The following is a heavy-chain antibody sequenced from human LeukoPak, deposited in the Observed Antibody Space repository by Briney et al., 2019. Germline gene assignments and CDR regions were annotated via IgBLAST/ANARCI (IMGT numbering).Heavy chain of an antibody. CDR2: INHSGST. J-gene: IGHJ4*02. CDR3: ASRGVRGAFFDY. V-gene: IGHV4-34*01. Sequence: SETLSLTCAVYGGSFSGYYWSWIRQPPGRGLEWIGEINHSGSTNYNPSLKSRVTISVDTSKNQFSLKLSSVTAADTAVYYCASRGVRGAFFDYWGQGTLVTVSS. D-gene: IGHD3-10*01. CDR1: GGSFSGYY.